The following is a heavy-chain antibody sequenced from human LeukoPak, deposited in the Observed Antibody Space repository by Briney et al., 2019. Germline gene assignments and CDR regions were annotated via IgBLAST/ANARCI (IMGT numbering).Heavy chain of an antibody. CDR1: GASISGHY. D-gene: IGHD5-12*01. J-gene: IGHJ6*02. V-gene: IGHV4-59*11. CDR3: ARESGYVMVPDYYYGLDV. CDR2: VYYTEAT. Sequence: PSETLSLTCNVSGASISGHYWSWIRQPPAKGLEWIGYVYYTEATNYNPSFKSRVTMSIDTSKGQFSLKVSSVTAADTAVYYCARESGYVMVPDYYYGLDVWGQGTTVTVSS.